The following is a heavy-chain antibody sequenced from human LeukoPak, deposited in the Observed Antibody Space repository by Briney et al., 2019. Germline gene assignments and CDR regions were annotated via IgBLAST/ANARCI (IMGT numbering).Heavy chain of an antibody. D-gene: IGHD2-15*01. J-gene: IGHJ3*02. V-gene: IGHV3-7*01. CDR1: GFTFSRYW. Sequence: GGSLRLSCAASGFTFSRYWMSWVRQAPGKGLEWVANIEQDGSEKYYVDSVKGRFTISRDNVKNSLYLQMNSLRAEDTAVYYCAREFCSGANCYPMGAFDTWGQGTMVTVSS. CDR3: AREFCSGANCYPMGAFDT. CDR2: IEQDGSEK.